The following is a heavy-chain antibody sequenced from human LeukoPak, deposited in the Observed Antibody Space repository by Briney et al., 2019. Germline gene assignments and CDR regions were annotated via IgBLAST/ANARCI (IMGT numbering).Heavy chain of an antibody. D-gene: IGHD1-26*01. Sequence: ASVKVSCKVSGYTLTELSMHWVRQAPGKGLEWIGGFDPEDDETIYAQKFQGRVTMTEDTSTDTAYMELSSLRSEDTAVYYCATDNVGARGFDYWGQGTLVTVSS. J-gene: IGHJ4*02. CDR1: GYTLTELS. CDR3: ATDNVGARGFDY. CDR2: FDPEDDET. V-gene: IGHV1-24*01.